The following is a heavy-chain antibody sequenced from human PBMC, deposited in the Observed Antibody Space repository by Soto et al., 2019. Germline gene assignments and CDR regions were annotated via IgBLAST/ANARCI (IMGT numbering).Heavy chain of an antibody. CDR3: ARHRSGSLDY. Sequence: QLQLQESGPGLVKPSETLSLTCTVSGGSISSSSYYWGWIRQPPGKGLEWIGSIYHSGSTYYNSYLKSRVTLYVDTSENQFCLNLSSVTAADTAVYYCARHRSGSLDYWGQGTLVTVSS. D-gene: IGHD2-15*01. CDR1: GGSISSSSYY. J-gene: IGHJ4*02. CDR2: IYHSGST. V-gene: IGHV4-39*01.